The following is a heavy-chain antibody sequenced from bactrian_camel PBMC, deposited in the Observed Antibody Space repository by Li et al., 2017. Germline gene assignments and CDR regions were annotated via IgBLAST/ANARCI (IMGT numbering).Heavy chain of an antibody. D-gene: IGHD1*01. CDR1: GYTYSSVC. J-gene: IGHJ4*01. V-gene: IGHV3S28*01. CDR3: AARLGGYDCYSGAWSSVISSGFDH. CDR2: IHTGGGST. Sequence: QLVESGGGPVQAGGSLRLSCVVSGYTYSSVCMGWFRQAPGKEREAVAAIHTGGGSTYYADSVKGRFIISQDNAKNTMYLQMNSLKPEDTAMYYCAARLGGYDCYSGAWSSVISSGFDHWGKGTQVTVS.